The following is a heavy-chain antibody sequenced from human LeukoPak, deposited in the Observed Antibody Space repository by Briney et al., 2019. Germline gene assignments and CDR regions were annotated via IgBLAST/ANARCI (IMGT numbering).Heavy chain of an antibody. CDR2: INHSGST. V-gene: IGHV4-34*01. J-gene: IGHJ5*02. CDR1: GFTFSTFA. Sequence: GSLRLSCAASGFTFSTFAMIWVRQPPGKGLEWIGEINHSGSTNYNPSLKSRVTISVDTSKNQFSLKLSSVTAADTAVYYCARRNRWLQMGRGWYNWFDPWGQGTLVTVSS. CDR3: ARRNRWLQMGRGWYNWFDP. D-gene: IGHD5-24*01.